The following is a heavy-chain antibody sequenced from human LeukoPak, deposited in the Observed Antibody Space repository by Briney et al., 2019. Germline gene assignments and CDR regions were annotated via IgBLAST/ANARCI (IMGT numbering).Heavy chain of an antibody. CDR2: MISTSTT. V-gene: IGHV3-23*01. CDR3: AKDLHYGDGRWEFDP. J-gene: IGHJ5*02. D-gene: IGHD4-17*01. Sequence: GGSLSLSSAASGFCSSTYDMTCVRRAPAKELQWVSGMISTSTTYYADSVKGRFTISRDNSKNTVYLQMNSLRVEDTAIYYCAKDLHYGDGRWEFDPWGQGTPVTVSS. CDR1: GFCSSTYD.